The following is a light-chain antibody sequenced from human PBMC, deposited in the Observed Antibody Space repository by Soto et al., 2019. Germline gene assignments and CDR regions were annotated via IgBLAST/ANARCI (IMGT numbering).Light chain of an antibody. CDR2: LGS. CDR3: MQALQTPFT. V-gene: IGKV2-28*01. J-gene: IGKJ4*01. Sequence: DIVMTQSPLSLPVTPGEPASISCRSSQSLLHSNGYNYLDWYLQKPGQSPQLLIYLGSNRASGVPDRFSVSGSGTDFTLKISRVEAEDGGVYYCMQALQTPFTFGGGTKVEIK. CDR1: QSLLHSNGYNY.